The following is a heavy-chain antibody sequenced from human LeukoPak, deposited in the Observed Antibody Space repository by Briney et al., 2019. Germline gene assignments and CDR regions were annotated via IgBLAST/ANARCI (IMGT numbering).Heavy chain of an antibody. CDR3: ATLTSSWRYYFDY. Sequence: TETLSLTCTVSGDFYSDYYWNWIRQAPGKGLERIGHIYSTGTTNYNPSLESRATVSLDTSRKQFSLRLSSVTAADSAVYYCATLTSSWRYYFDYWGRGIPVTVSS. J-gene: IGHJ4*02. V-gene: IGHV4-4*09. D-gene: IGHD6-13*01. CDR2: IYSTGTT. CDR1: GDFYSDYY.